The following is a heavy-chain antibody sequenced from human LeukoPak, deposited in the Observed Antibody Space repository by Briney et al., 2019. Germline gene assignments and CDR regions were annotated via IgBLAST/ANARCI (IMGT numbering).Heavy chain of an antibody. D-gene: IGHD3-3*01. CDR1: GFTVSSNY. CDR3: VRWDFWSAYNHDY. J-gene: IGHJ4*02. CDR2: IYSGGNT. V-gene: IGHV3-66*01. Sequence: GGSLRLSCAASGFTVSSNYMSWVRQAPGKGLEWVSVIYSGGNTYYADSVKGRFSISRDNSKNTVYLQMNSLRAEDTAMYYCVRWDFWSAYNHDYWGQGTLVTVSS.